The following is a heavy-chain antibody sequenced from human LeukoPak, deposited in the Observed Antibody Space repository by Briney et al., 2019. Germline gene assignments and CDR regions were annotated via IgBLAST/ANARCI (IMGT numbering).Heavy chain of an antibody. J-gene: IGHJ3*02. CDR3: AREGYGGTSDAFDI. Sequence: GGSLRLSCAASGFTVSRNYMNWVRQAPGKGLEWVSVIYSGGSTYYADSVKGRFTISRDDAKKSLYLQMNSLGVEDTAVYYCAREGYGGTSDAFDIWGQGTMVTVSS. CDR2: IYSGGST. V-gene: IGHV3-53*01. CDR1: GFTVSRNY. D-gene: IGHD4-23*01.